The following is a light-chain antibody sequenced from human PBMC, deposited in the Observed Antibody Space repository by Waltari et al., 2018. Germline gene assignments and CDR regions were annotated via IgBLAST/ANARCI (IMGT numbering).Light chain of an antibody. CDR2: GAS. J-gene: IGKJ1*01. V-gene: IGKV3-20*01. CDR1: QSVSHNY. Sequence: DIVLTQSPSTLSLSPGQRPTLSCRASQSVSHNYLAWYQQKPGQTPRLLIFGASSRATGIPDRFSGSGSGSDYTLTVSRLDPEDFAVYYCQQYGNSPPTFGQGTKVEV. CDR3: QQYGNSPPT.